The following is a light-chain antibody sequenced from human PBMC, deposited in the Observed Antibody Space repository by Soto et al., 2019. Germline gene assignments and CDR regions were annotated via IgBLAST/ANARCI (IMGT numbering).Light chain of an antibody. CDR3: XSYTSSSTLV. CDR2: DVS. Sequence: QSALTQPASVSGSPGQSITISCTGTSSDVGGYNYVSWYQQHPGKAPKLMIYDVSNRPSGVSNRFSGSKSGNTASLTISGXXXXXXXXXXXXSYTSSSTLVFGTGTKVTVL. V-gene: IGLV2-14*01. J-gene: IGLJ1*01. CDR1: SSDVGGYNY.